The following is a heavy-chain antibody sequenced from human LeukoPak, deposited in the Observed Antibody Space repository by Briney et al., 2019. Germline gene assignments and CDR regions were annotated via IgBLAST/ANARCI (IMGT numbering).Heavy chain of an antibody. D-gene: IGHD6-13*01. J-gene: IGHJ6*03. CDR1: GYSFTNYW. CDR2: IYPGDSDT. CDR3: ARTYSSSPFTPPYYYYMDV. Sequence: GESLKISCKGSGYSFTNYWIAWVRQMPGKGLEWMGIIYPGDSDTRYRPSFQDQVTISADKSISTAYLQWSSLKASDTAMYYCARTYSSSPFTPPYYYYMDVWGKGTTVTVSS. V-gene: IGHV5-51*01.